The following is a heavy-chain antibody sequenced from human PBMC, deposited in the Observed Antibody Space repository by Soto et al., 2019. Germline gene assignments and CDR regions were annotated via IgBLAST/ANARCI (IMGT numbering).Heavy chain of an antibody. Sequence: SVKVSCKASGGTFSSYTISWVRQAPGQGLEWMGRIIPILGIANYAQKFQGRVTITADKSTSTAYMELSSLRSEDTAVYYCERDMFYRRGPFDYWGQGTLVTVSS. CDR3: ERDMFYRRGPFDY. D-gene: IGHD3-10*02. J-gene: IGHJ4*02. V-gene: IGHV1-69*04. CDR2: IIPILGIA. CDR1: GGTFSSYT.